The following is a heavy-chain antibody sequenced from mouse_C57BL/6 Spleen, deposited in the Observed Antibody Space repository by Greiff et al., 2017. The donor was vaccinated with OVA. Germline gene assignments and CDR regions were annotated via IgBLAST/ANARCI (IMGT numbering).Heavy chain of an antibody. J-gene: IGHJ2*01. Sequence: VQLQQSGPELVKPGASVKISCKASGYAFSSSWMNWVKQRPGKGLEWIGRIYPGDGDTNYNGKFKGKATLTADKSSSTAYMQLSSLTSEDSAVYYCARSYYPDYLDYWGQGTTLTVSS. CDR1: GYAFSSSW. CDR3: ARSYYPDYLDY. CDR2: IYPGDGDT. D-gene: IGHD2-10*01. V-gene: IGHV1-82*01.